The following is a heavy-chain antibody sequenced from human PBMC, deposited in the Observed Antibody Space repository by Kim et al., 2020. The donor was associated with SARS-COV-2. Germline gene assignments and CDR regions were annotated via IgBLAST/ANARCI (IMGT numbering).Heavy chain of an antibody. J-gene: IGHJ2*01. CDR3: ARDGSASVDTAMDPNWYFDL. V-gene: IGHV4-31*02. Sequence: RVTISVDTSKNQFSLKLSSVTAADTAVYYCARDGSASVDTAMDPNWYFDLWGRGTLVTVSS. D-gene: IGHD5-18*01.